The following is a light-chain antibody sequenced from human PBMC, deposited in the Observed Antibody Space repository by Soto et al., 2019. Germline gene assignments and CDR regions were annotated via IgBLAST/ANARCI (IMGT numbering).Light chain of an antibody. CDR2: DVR. CDR3: YSYTSSSTYV. J-gene: IGLJ1*01. Sequence: QSALTQPASVSGSPGQSITISCSGTGSDVGAYYYVSWYQQHPAKAPKLMIYDVRNRPSGVSDRFSGSKSGNTASLTISGLQAEDEADYYCYSYTSSSTYVFGSGTKVTVL. CDR1: GSDVGAYYY. V-gene: IGLV2-14*01.